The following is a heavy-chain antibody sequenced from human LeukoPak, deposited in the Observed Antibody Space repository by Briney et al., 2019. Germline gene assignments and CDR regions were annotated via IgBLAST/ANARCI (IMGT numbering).Heavy chain of an antibody. J-gene: IGHJ6*02. CDR2: IYHSGST. D-gene: IGHD6-19*01. CDR3: ARDSIAVAGTELGTEYYYYYYGMDV. Sequence: SETLSLTCTVSGYSISSGYYWGWIRQPPGKGLEWIGSIYHSGSTYYNPSLKSRVTISVDTSKNQFSLKLSSVTAADTAVYYCARDSIAVAGTELGTEYYYYYYGMDVWGQGTTVTVSS. V-gene: IGHV4-38-2*02. CDR1: GYSISSGYY.